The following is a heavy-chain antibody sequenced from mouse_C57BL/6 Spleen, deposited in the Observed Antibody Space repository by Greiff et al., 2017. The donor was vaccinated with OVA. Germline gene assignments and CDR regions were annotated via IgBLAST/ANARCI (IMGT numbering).Heavy chain of an antibody. CDR2: IYPGDGDT. CDR1: GYAFSSYW. V-gene: IGHV1-80*01. Sequence: VKLQESGAELVKPGASVKISCKASGYAFSSYWMNWVKQRPGKGLEWIGQIYPGDGDTNYNGKFKGKATLTADKSSSTAYMQLSSLTSEDSSVYFCARITTVGYYFDYWGQGTTLTVSS. J-gene: IGHJ2*01. CDR3: ARITTVGYYFDY. D-gene: IGHD1-1*01.